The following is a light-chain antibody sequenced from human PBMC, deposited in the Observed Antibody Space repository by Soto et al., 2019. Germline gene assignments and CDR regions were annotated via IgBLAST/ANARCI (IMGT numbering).Light chain of an antibody. CDR2: DVS. CDR3: CSYAGSYTFYV. CDR1: SSDVGFYNY. Sequence: QSALTQPRSVSGSPGQSVTISCTGTSSDVGFYNYVSWYQQHPGKAPKLMIYDVSKRPSGVPDRFSGSKSGNTASLTISGLQAEDEADDYCCSYAGSYTFYVFGTGTKVTVL. V-gene: IGLV2-11*01. J-gene: IGLJ1*01.